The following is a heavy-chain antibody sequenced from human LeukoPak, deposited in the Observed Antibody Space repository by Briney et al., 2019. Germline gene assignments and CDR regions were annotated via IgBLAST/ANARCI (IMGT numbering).Heavy chain of an antibody. CDR3: AKGMASRRPFDC. CDR2: IGHGGTT. Sequence: GGSLRLSCAASGFSFSNFWMSWFRQAPGKGLEWVSAIGHGGTTYYTDPVRGRFTISGDNSKNTLYLQLNSLRGEDTAVYYCAKGMASRRPFDCWGQGTLVTVSS. D-gene: IGHD5-24*01. J-gene: IGHJ4*02. V-gene: IGHV3-23*01. CDR1: GFSFSNFW.